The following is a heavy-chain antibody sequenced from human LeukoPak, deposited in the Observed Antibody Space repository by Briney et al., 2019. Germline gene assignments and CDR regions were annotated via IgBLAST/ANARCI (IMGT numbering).Heavy chain of an antibody. CDR1: GFTFSSYA. V-gene: IGHV3-23*01. CDR3: AKDREAAAGLFDY. D-gene: IGHD6-13*01. Sequence: GGSLRLSCAASGFTFSSYAMNWVRQAPGKGLEWVSLISSSAGNTMYAHSVTGRFTISRDNSKNTVSLQMNSLRAEDTAVYYCAKDREAAAGLFDYWGQGTLVTVSS. J-gene: IGHJ4*02. CDR2: ISSSAGNT.